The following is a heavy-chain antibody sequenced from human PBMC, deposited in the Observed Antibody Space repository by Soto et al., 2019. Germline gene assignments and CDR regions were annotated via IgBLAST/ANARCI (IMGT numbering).Heavy chain of an antibody. CDR1: VFTFISYA. D-gene: IGHD2-15*01. CDR2: ISGSGGST. Sequence: PGWSLRLSCASSVFTFISYAMSWVRQAPGKGLEWVSAISGSGGSTYYADSVKGRFTISRDNSKNTLYLQMNSLRAEDTAVYYCAKSSGGGFDYWGQGTLVTVSS. CDR3: AKSSGGGFDY. J-gene: IGHJ4*02. V-gene: IGHV3-23*01.